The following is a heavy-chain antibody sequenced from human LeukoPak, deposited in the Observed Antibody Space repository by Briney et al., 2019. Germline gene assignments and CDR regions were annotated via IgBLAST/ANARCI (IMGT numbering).Heavy chain of an antibody. D-gene: IGHD6-13*01. Sequence: PGRSLRLSCAASGFTFSGFWMTWVCQAPGKGLEWVANIKQDGSEKYYVDSVKGRFTISRDNAKNSLYLQMNSLRAEDTAVYYCTRTSVATAGDYWGQGTQVTVSS. CDR2: IKQDGSEK. V-gene: IGHV3-7*04. CDR1: GFTFSGFW. J-gene: IGHJ4*02. CDR3: TRTSVATAGDY.